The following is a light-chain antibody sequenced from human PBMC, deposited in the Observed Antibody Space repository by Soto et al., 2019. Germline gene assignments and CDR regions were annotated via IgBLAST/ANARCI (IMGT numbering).Light chain of an antibody. V-gene: IGLV2-14*01. CDR2: DVS. J-gene: IGLJ1*01. CDR3: SSYTSSSTYV. CDR1: SSDVGGYNY. Sequence: QSALTQPASVSGSPGQWIAISCTGTSSDVGGYNYVSWYQQHPGKAPRLMVYDVSNRPSGVSNRFSGSKSGNTASLTISGLQAEDEVDYYCSSYTSSSTYVFGTGTKVTVL.